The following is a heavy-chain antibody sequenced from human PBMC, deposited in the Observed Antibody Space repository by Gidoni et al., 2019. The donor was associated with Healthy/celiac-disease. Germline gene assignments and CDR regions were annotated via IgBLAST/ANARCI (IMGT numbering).Heavy chain of an antibody. J-gene: IGHJ3*02. V-gene: IGHV3-48*03. CDR1: GFTFSSYE. CDR3: ARERDAFDI. Sequence: EVQLVESGGGLVQPGGSLRLSCAAAGFTFSSYEMNWVRQAPGNGLEWVSYISSSGSTIYYADSVKGRFTISRDNAKNSLYLQMNSLRAEDTAVYYCARERDAFDIWGQGTMVTVSS. CDR2: ISSSGSTI.